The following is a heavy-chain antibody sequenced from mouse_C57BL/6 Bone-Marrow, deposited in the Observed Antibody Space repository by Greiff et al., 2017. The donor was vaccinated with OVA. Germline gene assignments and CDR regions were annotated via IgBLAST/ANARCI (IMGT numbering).Heavy chain of an antibody. CDR2: IYPGDGDT. D-gene: IGHD1-3*01. J-gene: IGHJ1*03. V-gene: IGHV1-82*01. CDR1: GYAFSSSW. Sequence: VKLMESGPELVKPGASVKISCKASGYAFSSSWMNWVKQRPGKGLEWIGRIYPGDGDTNYNGKFKGKATLTADKSSSTAYMQLSSLTSEDSAVYFCARGLNWYFDVWGTGTTVTVSS. CDR3: ARGLNWYFDV.